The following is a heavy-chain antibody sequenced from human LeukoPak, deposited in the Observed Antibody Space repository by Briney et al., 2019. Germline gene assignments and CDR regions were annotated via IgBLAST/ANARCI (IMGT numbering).Heavy chain of an antibody. CDR2: IYTSGST. D-gene: IGHD3-22*01. CDR1: GGSISNYY. J-gene: IGHJ4*02. Sequence: SETLSLTCTVSGGSISNYYWSWIRQPAGKGLEWIGRIYTSGSTNYNPSLKSRVTMSVDTSKNQFSLKLTSVTAADTAVYYCAGDSYYYDTSGYYIVDYWGQGTLVTVSS. CDR3: AGDSYYYDTSGYYIVDY. V-gene: IGHV4-4*07.